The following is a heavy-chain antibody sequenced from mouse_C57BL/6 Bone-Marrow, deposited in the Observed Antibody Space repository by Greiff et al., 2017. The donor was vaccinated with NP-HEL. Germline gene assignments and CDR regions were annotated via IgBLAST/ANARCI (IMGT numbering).Heavy chain of an antibody. V-gene: IGHV1-42*01. CDR3: ERKGEGGSSYGWYFDV. CDR1: GYSFTGYY. J-gene: IGHJ1*03. CDR2: INPSTGGT. Sequence: VQLKESGPELVKPGASVKISCKASGYSFTGYYMNWVKQSPEKSLEWIGEINPSTGGTTYNQKFKAKATLTVDKSSSTAYMQLKSLTSEDSAVYYSERKGEGGSSYGWYFDVWGTGTTVTVST. D-gene: IGHD1-1*01.